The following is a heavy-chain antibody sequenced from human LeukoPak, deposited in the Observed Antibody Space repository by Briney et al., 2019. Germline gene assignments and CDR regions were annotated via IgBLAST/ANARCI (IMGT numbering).Heavy chain of an antibody. D-gene: IGHD3-22*01. V-gene: IGHV3-21*01. CDR2: ISSSSSYI. CDR1: GFTFSSYS. Sequence: GGSLRLSCAASGFTFSSYSTNWVRQAPGKGLEWVSSISSSSSYIYYADSVKGRFTISRDNAKNSLYLQMNSLRAEDTAVYYCAREGRITMIPWGQGTLVTVSS. CDR3: AREGRITMIP. J-gene: IGHJ4*02.